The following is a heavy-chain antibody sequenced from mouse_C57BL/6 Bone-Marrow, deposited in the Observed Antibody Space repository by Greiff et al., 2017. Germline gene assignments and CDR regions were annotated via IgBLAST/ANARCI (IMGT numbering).Heavy chain of an antibody. Sequence: QVQLQQPGAELVRPGSSVKMSCKASGYTFTNYWMDWVKQRPGQGLEWIGNIYPSDSETHYNQKFKDKATLTLDKSSSTAYMQLRSLTSEDSAVDYCARSADYDTWFAYWGQGTLVTVSA. CDR3: ARSADYDTWFAY. J-gene: IGHJ3*01. D-gene: IGHD2-4*01. CDR1: GYTFTNYW. CDR2: IYPSDSET. V-gene: IGHV1-61*01.